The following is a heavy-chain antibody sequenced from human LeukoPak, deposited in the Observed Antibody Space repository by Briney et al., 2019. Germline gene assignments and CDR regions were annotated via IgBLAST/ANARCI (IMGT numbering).Heavy chain of an antibody. D-gene: IGHD3/OR15-3a*01. CDR1: GASLSNSNW. CDR2: IYHSGST. J-gene: IGHJ3*01. V-gene: IGHV4-4*02. CDR3: ATDTLMDWMRAFDV. Sequence: SETLSLTCAVAGASLSNSNWWTWVRQPPGKGLEWIGEIYHSGSTNYKPSLKSRATISVDKSKNQFSLKLSSVTAADTAVYYCATDTLMDWMRAFDVWGQGTVVTVSS.